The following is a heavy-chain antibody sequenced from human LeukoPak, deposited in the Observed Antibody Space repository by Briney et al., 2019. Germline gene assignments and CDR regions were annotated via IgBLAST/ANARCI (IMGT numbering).Heavy chain of an antibody. CDR1: GFTFSSYA. D-gene: IGHD5-18*01. J-gene: IGHJ4*02. CDR2: ISYNGSNK. Sequence: PGGSLRLSCAASGFTFSSYAMHWVRQAPGKGLEWVAVISYNGSNKYYADSVKGRFTISRDNSTNTPYLQMNSLGAEDTAVYYCARARLWPNYWGQGTLVTVSS. V-gene: IGHV3-30-3*01. CDR3: ARARLWPNY.